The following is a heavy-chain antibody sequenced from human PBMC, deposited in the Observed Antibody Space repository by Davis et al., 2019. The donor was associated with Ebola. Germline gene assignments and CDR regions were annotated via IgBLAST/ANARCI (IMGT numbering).Heavy chain of an antibody. Sequence: GGSLRLSCAASGFTFSGSAMHWVRQASGKGLEWVGRIRSNANSYATAYAASVKGRFTISRDDSKNTAYLQMNSLKTEDTAVYYCTRRDYDFWSGYYWFDPWGQGTLVTVSS. D-gene: IGHD3-3*01. J-gene: IGHJ5*02. CDR2: IRSNANSYAT. V-gene: IGHV3-73*01. CDR3: TRRDYDFWSGYYWFDP. CDR1: GFTFSGSA.